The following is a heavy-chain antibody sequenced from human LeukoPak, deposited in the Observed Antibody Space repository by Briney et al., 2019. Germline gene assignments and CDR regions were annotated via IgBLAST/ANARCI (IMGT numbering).Heavy chain of an antibody. Sequence: PSETLSLTCTVSGGSISSYYWSWIRQPAGKGLEWIGRIYTSGSTNYNPSLKSQVTMSVDTSKNQFSLKLSSVTAADTAVYYCARAIAARRGGNWFDPWGQGTLVTVSS. CDR3: ARAIAARRGGNWFDP. V-gene: IGHV4-4*07. J-gene: IGHJ5*02. CDR1: GGSISSYY. CDR2: IYTSGST. D-gene: IGHD6-6*01.